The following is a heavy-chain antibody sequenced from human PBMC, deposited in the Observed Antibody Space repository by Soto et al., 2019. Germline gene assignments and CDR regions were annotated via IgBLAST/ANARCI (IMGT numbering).Heavy chain of an antibody. D-gene: IGHD5-12*01. Sequence: KTSETLSLTCAVSGGSISSSNWWSWVRQPPGKGLEWIGEIYHSGSTNYNPSLKSRVTISVDKSKNQFSLKLSSVTAADTAVYYCARVEVMATITMDVWGQGTTVTVSS. V-gene: IGHV4-4*02. J-gene: IGHJ6*02. CDR2: IYHSGST. CDR3: ARVEVMATITMDV. CDR1: GGSISSSNW.